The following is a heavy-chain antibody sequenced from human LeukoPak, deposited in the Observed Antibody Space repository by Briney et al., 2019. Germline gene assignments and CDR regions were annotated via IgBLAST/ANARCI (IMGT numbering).Heavy chain of an antibody. CDR1: GFTFSDRY. CDR3: ARANPVLMVSKYFQH. Sequence: GGSLRLSCAATGFTFSDRYMSWIRQAPGKGMEWIAYISPNGDDIHYADSVRGRFTISRDNAKNLLFLQVNSLRVEDTAVYYCARANPVLMVSKYFQHWGQGTLVTVSS. J-gene: IGHJ1*01. CDR2: ISPNGDDI. D-gene: IGHD2-8*01. V-gene: IGHV3-11*04.